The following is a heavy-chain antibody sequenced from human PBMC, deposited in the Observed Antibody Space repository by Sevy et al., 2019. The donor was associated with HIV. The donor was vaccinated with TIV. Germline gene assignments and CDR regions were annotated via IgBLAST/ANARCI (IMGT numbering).Heavy chain of an antibody. CDR2: IYSGGST. D-gene: IGHD2-15*01. CDR1: GFTVSSNY. J-gene: IGHJ4*02. V-gene: IGHV3-53*01. Sequence: GGSLRLSCAASGFTVSSNYMSWVRQAPGKGLEWVSVIYSGGSTYYADSVKGRFTISRDNSKKTLYLQMNSLRAEDTAVYYCARGGYCSGGSCTENFDYWGQGTLVTVSS. CDR3: ARGGYCSGGSCTENFDY.